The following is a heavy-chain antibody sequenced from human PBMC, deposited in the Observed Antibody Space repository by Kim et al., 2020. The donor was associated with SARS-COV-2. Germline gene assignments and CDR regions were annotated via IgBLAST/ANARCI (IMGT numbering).Heavy chain of an antibody. J-gene: IGHJ6*02. CDR3: ARVDRAYYGMDV. Sequence: SETLSLTCAVYGGSFSGYYWSWIRQPPGKGLEWIGEINHSGSTNYNPSLKSRVTISVDTSKNQFSLKLSSVTAADTAVYYCARVDRAYYGMDVWGQGTT. D-gene: IGHD2-15*01. CDR2: INHSGST. V-gene: IGHV4-34*01. CDR1: GGSFSGYY.